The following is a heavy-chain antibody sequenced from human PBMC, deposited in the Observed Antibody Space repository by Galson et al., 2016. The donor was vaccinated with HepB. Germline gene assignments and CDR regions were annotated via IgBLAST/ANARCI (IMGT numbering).Heavy chain of an antibody. V-gene: IGHV1-69*13. CDR2: IIPIFDTP. CDR3: ATWEPGPN. Sequence: SVKVSCKASGYTFTRHGISWVRQAPGQGLEWMGGIIPIFDTPHYAQSFQGRVTITADESTSTAYMELSRLRSEDTAVYYCATWEPGPNWGQGTLVTVSS. CDR1: GYTFTRHG. J-gene: IGHJ4*02. D-gene: IGHD1-26*01.